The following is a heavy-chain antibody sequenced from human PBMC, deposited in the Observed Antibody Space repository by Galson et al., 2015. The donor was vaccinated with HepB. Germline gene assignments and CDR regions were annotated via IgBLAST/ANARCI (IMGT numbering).Heavy chain of an antibody. Sequence: SVKVSCKASGYTFTGYYMHWVRQAPGQGLEWMGWINPNSGGTNYAQKSQGRVTMTRDTSISTAYMELSRLRSDDTAVYYCARDPTRDIVVVPAAIDSYYYYYYMDVWGKGTTVTVSS. CDR2: INPNSGGT. CDR3: ARDPTRDIVVVPAAIDSYYYYYYMDV. CDR1: GYTFTGYY. V-gene: IGHV1-2*02. D-gene: IGHD2-2*02. J-gene: IGHJ6*03.